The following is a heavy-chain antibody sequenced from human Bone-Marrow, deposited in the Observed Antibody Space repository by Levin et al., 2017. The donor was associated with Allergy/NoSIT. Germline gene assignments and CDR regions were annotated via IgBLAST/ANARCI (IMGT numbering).Heavy chain of an antibody. J-gene: IGHJ3*02. D-gene: IGHD6-13*01. CDR2: MYFGGTT. V-gene: IGHV4-39*01. Sequence: PGGSLRLSCTVSGGSISSSSFYWGWIRQPPGKGLEWIGSMYFGGTTSYNPSLKSRVTISVDTSKNQFSLKLSSVTAADTAVYYCASHASSNTWFPLPGRGPYDVFDIWGQGTMVTVSS. CDR1: GGSISSSSFY. CDR3: ASHASSNTWFPLPGRGPYDVFDI.